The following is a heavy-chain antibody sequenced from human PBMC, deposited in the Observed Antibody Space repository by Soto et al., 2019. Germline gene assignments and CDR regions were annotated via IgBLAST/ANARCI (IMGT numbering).Heavy chain of an antibody. CDR2: INHSGST. CDR1: GGSFSGYY. CDR3: ARVRFLEWYANWFDP. Sequence: SETLSLTCAVYGGSFSGYYWSWIRQPPGKGLEWIGEINHSGSTNYNPSLKSRVTISVDTSKNQFSLKLSSVTAADTAVYYCARVRFLEWYANWFDPWGQGTLVTVSS. V-gene: IGHV4-34*01. J-gene: IGHJ5*02. D-gene: IGHD3-3*01.